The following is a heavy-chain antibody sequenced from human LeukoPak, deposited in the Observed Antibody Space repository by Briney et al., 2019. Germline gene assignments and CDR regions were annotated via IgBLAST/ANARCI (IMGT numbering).Heavy chain of an antibody. J-gene: IGHJ4*02. V-gene: IGHV1-8*01. CDR3: ARVSWEGSGLRDEYYFDY. CDR1: GYTFISFD. D-gene: IGHD6-19*01. CDR2: MNPNSGNT. Sequence: GASVKVSCKASGYTFISFDINWVRQATGQGLEWMGWMNPNSGNTGYAQKFQGRVTMTRNTSISTAYMELSGLRSEDTAVYYCARVSWEGSGLRDEYYFDYWGQGTLVTVSS.